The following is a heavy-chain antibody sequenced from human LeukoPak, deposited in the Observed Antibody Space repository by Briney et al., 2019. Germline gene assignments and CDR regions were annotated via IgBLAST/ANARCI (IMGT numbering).Heavy chain of an antibody. V-gene: IGHV4-39*02. J-gene: IGHJ4*02. CDR2: IYYSGST. D-gene: IGHD5-18*01. CDR3: ARDGDTAMVISFDY. Sequence: SQTLSLTCAVSGGSISSSSYYWGWIRQPPGKGLEWIGSIYYSGSTYYNPSLKSRVTISVDTSKNQFSLKLSSVTAADTAVYYCARDGDTAMVISFDYWGQGTLVTVSS. CDR1: GGSISSSSYY.